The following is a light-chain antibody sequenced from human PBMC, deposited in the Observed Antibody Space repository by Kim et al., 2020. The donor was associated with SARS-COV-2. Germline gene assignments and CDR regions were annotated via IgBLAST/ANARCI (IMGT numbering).Light chain of an antibody. CDR2: DAS. CDR1: QGVSSSY. J-gene: IGKJ2*01. Sequence: LSPGERATLACGASQGVSSSYVAWYQQKPGLAPRILINDASSRATGMRDRFSGSESGTDFTLTISRLEPEEFARYDCRQYGSSPYTFGQGTKLEI. V-gene: IGKV3D-20*01. CDR3: RQYGSSPYT.